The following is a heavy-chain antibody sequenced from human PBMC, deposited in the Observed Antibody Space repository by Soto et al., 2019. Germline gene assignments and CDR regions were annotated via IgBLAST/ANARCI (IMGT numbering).Heavy chain of an antibody. CDR2: IYSTGTT. D-gene: IGHD1-1*01. CDR3: VRDGTKNLRDWFDP. V-gene: IGHV4-4*07. CDR1: AASISVFY. J-gene: IGHJ5*02. Sequence: PSETLGLTCTVCAASISVFYWGWIGKSAGKGLEWIGPIYSTGTTDYNPSLKSRVMMSVDTSKKQFSLKLRSVTAADTAVYYCVRDGTKNLRDWFDPWGQGISVTVSS.